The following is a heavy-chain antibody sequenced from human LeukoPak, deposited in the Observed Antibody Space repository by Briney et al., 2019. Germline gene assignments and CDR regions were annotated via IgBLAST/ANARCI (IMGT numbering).Heavy chain of an antibody. Sequence: PSETLSLTCTVSGGSISSYYWSWIRQPPGKGLEWIGYIYYSGSTNYNPSLKSRVTISVDTSKNQFSLKLSSVTAADTAVYYCARVRGSGPLYWFDPWGQGTLVTVSS. CDR1: GGSISSYY. V-gene: IGHV4-59*01. CDR2: IYYSGST. CDR3: ARVRGSGPLYWFDP. J-gene: IGHJ5*02. D-gene: IGHD3-10*01.